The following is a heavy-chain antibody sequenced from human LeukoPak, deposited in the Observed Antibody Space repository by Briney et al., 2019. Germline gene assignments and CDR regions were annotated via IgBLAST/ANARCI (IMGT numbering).Heavy chain of an antibody. V-gene: IGHV1-2*02. CDR3: ARLRVRDQGGPVVVPAAIVYYYHGMDV. CDR2: INPIIGDT. D-gene: IGHD2-2*01. J-gene: IGHJ6*02. CDR1: GYTATADY. Sequence: ASVKVSCKASGYTATADYFFWVRQAPGQGLEWMGWINPIIGDTNYAQRFQGRVTMTRDTSTSTAYMDLSRLRSDDTAVYYCARLRVRDQGGPVVVPAAIVYYYHGMDVWGQGTTVTVSS.